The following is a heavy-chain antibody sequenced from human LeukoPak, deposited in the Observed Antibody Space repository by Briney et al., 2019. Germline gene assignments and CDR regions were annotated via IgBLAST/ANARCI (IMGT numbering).Heavy chain of an antibody. D-gene: IGHD6-19*01. Sequence: GGSLRLSCSASGFTFNMYAMTWVRQAPGKGLEWISAISGSGGSTYYADSVKGRFTISRDNSKNTLYLQMNSLRAEDTAVYYCAKDGGGIAVAGNFDYWGQGTLVTVSS. CDR3: AKDGGGIAVAGNFDY. CDR2: ISGSGGST. J-gene: IGHJ4*02. V-gene: IGHV3-23*01. CDR1: GFTFNMYA.